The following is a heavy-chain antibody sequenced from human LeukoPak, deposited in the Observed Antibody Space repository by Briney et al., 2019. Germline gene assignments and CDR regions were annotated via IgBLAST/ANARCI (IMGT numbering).Heavy chain of an antibody. D-gene: IGHD6-6*01. V-gene: IGHV3-23*01. CDR1: GFTLSSYA. J-gene: IGHJ5*02. CDR3: AREGSGQLGSEYNWFDP. Sequence: GGSLRLSCAASGFTLSSYAIHWARQAPGKGLEWVSAISGTGDRTYHADSVKGRFTISRDNSKNTLYLHVNSLRAEDTAVYYCAREGSGQLGSEYNWFDPWGQGTLVTVSS. CDR2: ISGTGDRT.